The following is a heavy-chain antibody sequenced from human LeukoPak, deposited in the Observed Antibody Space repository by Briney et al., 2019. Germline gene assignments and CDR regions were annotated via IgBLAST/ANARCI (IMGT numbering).Heavy chain of an antibody. CDR2: INPNSGGT. D-gene: IGHD5-12*01. CDR1: GYTFTGYY. CDR3: ARDLGVADVVATIGGWFDP. Sequence: GASVKVSCKASGYTFTGYYMHWVRQAPGQGLEWMGWINPNSGGTNYAQKFQGRVTMTRDTSISTAYMELSRLRSDDTAVYYCARDLGVADVVATIGGWFDPWGQGTLVTVSS. V-gene: IGHV1-2*02. J-gene: IGHJ5*02.